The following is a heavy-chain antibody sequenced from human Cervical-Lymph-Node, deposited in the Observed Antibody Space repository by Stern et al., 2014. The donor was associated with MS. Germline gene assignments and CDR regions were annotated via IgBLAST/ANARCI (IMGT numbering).Heavy chain of an antibody. D-gene: IGHD2-8*01. CDR2: IYYSGRT. V-gene: IGHV4-59*01. CDR3: ARVGKGDCSNGVCRYNWFDP. J-gene: IGHJ5*02. Sequence: MQLVESGPGLVKPSETLSLTCTVSGGSISSYYWSWIRQPPGKGLEWIGYIYYSGRTKYNPSLKSRVTISVDTSKNQFSLRLSSVTAADTAVYYCARVGKGDCSNGVCRYNWFDPWGQGTLVTVSS. CDR1: GGSISSYY.